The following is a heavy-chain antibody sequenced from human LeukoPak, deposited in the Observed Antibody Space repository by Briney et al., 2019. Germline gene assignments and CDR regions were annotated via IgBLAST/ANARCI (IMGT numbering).Heavy chain of an antibody. CDR2: INPNSGGT. Sequence: GASVKVSCKASGYTFTCYYMHWMRQAPGQGLEWMGWINPNSGGTNYAQKFQGRGTITSDRSISTAYLELSRLRSDDTAVYYCARGQHNDYDDYDGWGHWGQGTLVTVCS. V-gene: IGHV1-2*02. J-gene: IGHJ4*02. D-gene: IGHD4-17*01. CDR1: GYTFTCYY. CDR3: ARGQHNDYDDYDGWGH.